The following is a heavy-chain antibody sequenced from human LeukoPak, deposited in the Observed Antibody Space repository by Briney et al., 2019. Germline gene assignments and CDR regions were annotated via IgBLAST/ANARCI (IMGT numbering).Heavy chain of an antibody. D-gene: IGHD3-10*01. CDR3: ATDLHRLWFGESTRGY. V-gene: IGHV1-24*01. CDR1: GYTLTELS. CDR2: FDPEDGET. J-gene: IGHJ4*02. Sequence: GASVKVSCKVSGYTLTELSMHWVRQAPGKGLEWMGGFDPEDGETIYAQKFQGRVTMTEDTSTDTAYMGLSSLRSEDTVVYYCATDLHRLWFGESTRGYWGQGTLVTVSS.